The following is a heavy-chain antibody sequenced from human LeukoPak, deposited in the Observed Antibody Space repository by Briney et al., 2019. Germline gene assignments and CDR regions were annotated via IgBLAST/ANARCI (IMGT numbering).Heavy chain of an antibody. CDR3: ARGPSTVTLSYYYYYMDV. CDR2: INPNSGGT. D-gene: IGHD4-17*01. J-gene: IGHJ6*03. Sequence: ASVKVSCKASGYTFTGYYMHWVRQAPGQGLEWMGWINPNSGGTNYAQKFQGRVTMTRDTSISTAYMELSRLRSDDTAVYYCARGPSTVTLSYYYYYMDVWGKGTTVTVSS. V-gene: IGHV1-2*02. CDR1: GYTFTGYY.